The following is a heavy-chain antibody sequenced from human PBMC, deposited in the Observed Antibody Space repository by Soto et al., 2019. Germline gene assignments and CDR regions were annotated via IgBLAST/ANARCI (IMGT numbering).Heavy chain of an antibody. CDR2: ISWNSGSI. Sequence: GGSPRLSWAAFGFTFDDYAVHWVRQAPGKGLEWVSGISWNSGSIGYADSVKGRFTISRDNAKNSLYLQMNSLRAEDTALYYCAKSIRLTVTSTVGVDYWAQGTLVTVSS. D-gene: IGHD4-17*01. V-gene: IGHV3-9*01. CDR1: GFTFDDYA. J-gene: IGHJ4*02. CDR3: AKSIRLTVTSTVGVDY.